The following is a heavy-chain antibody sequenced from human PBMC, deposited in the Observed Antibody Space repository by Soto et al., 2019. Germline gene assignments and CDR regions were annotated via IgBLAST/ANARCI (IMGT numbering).Heavy chain of an antibody. J-gene: IGHJ4*02. Sequence: GGSLRLSCAASGLTVSSNYMSWVRQAPGKGLEWVSVINSGGSTYYADSVKARFTISRHNSKNTLYLQMNDLRAEDTAVYYCARDNKGSYDYWGQGTLVTVSS. CDR1: GLTVSSNY. CDR3: ARDNKGSYDY. V-gene: IGHV3-53*04. CDR2: INSGGST.